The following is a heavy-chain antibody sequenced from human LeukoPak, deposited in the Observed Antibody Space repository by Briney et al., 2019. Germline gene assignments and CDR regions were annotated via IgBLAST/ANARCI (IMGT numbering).Heavy chain of an antibody. CDR1: GGPISSSNW. CDR2: IYHSGST. J-gene: IGHJ4*02. V-gene: IGHV4-4*02. D-gene: IGHD3-10*01. Sequence: PSGTLSPTCAVSGGPISSSNWWSWARQPPGKGLEWIGEIYHSGSTNYNPSLQSRVTISVDKSENQFSLKLSSVTAADTAVYYCASKTYGSGSYTYWGQGTLVTVSS. CDR3: ASKTYGSGSYTY.